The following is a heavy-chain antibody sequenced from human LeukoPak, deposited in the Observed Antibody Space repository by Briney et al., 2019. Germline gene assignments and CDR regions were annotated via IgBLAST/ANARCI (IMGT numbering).Heavy chain of an antibody. D-gene: IGHD1-26*01. CDR1: GYTFTSYD. CDR2: MNPNSGNT. V-gene: IGHV1-8*01. CDR3: ARSRRLLPDY. Sequence: ASVKVSCKASGYTFTSYDINWVRQATGQGLEWMGWMNPNSGNTGYAQKIQGRVTMTRNTSISTAYMELSSLRSEDTAVYYCARSRRLLPDYWGQGTLVTVSS. J-gene: IGHJ4*02.